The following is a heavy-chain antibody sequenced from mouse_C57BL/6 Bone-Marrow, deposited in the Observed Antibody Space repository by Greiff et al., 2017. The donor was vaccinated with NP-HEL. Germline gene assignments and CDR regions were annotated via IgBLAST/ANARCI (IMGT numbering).Heavy chain of an antibody. CDR2: ISSGGDYI. V-gene: IGHV5-9-1*02. D-gene: IGHD4-1*01. CDR3: TREQSGAFAY. CDR1: GFTFSSYA. J-gene: IGHJ3*01. Sequence: EVKVEESGAGLVKPGGSLTLSCAASGFTFSSYAMPWVRQTPEKRLEWVAYISSGGDYIYYADTVKGRFTITKDNARNTLYLQMNSLKSEDTAMYYCTREQSGAFAYWGQGTLVTVSA.